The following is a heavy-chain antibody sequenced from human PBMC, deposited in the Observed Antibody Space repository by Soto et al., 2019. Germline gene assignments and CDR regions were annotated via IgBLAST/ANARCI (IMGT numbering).Heavy chain of an antibody. CDR1: GYDFTTYG. V-gene: IGHV1-18*01. Sequence: QVHLVQSGAEVKKPGASVKVSCKGSGYDFTTYGITWVRQAPGQGLEWMAWISAHNGNTDYAQKLQGRGTVTRDTATSTAYMELRSLRSDDTAMYNCARGRYGDYWGQGALVTVSS. CDR2: ISAHNGNT. CDR3: ARGRYGDY. J-gene: IGHJ4*02. D-gene: IGHD1-1*01.